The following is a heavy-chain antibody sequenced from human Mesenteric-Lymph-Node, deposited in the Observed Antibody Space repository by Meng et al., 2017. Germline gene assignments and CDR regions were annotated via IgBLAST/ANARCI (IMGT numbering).Heavy chain of an antibody. CDR2: IYTSGST. V-gene: IGHV4-61*02. Sequence: SETLSLTCTVSGGSISSGSYYWSWIRQPAGKGLEWIGRIYTSGSTNYNPSLKSRVTISVDTSKNQFSLKLSSVTAADTAVYYCARGRSNSSTKRPFDYWGQGTLVTVSS. CDR1: GGSISSGSYY. D-gene: IGHD6-13*01. J-gene: IGHJ4*02. CDR3: ARGRSNSSTKRPFDY.